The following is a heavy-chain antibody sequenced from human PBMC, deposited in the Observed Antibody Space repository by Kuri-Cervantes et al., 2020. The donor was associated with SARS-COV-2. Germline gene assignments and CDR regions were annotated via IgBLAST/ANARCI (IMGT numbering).Heavy chain of an antibody. CDR2: IYHSGST. CDR1: GYSISSGYY. D-gene: IGHD2-15*01. V-gene: IGHV4-38-2*02. Sequence: SETLSLTCTVSGYSISSGYYWGWIRQPPGKGLEWIGSIYHSGSTYYNPPLKSRVTISVDTSKNQFSLKLSSVTAADTAVYYCARDSRISGDYWGQGTLVTVSS. J-gene: IGHJ4*02. CDR3: ARDSRISGDY.